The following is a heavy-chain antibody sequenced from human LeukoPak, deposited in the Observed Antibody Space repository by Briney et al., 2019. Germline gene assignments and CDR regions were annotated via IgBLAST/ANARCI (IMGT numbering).Heavy chain of an antibody. CDR3: ARQTYGSGSDHRVSWFDP. J-gene: IGHJ5*02. CDR2: VYSTGSA. V-gene: IGHV4-59*08. Sequence: SETLSLTCTVSGGSFTYKYWTWIRQPPGQGLEWIGYVYSTGSAKYNPSLKSRLTISVDAFSTPFSLKLTSVTAADTAVYYCARQTYGSGSDHRVSWFDPWGQGTLVTVSS. D-gene: IGHD3-10*01. CDR1: GGSFTYKY.